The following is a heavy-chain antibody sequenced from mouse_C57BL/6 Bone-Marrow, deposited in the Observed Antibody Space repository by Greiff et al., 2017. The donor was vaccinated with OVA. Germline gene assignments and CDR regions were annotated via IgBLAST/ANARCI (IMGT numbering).Heavy chain of an antibody. Sequence: QVQLQQSGAELVRPGTSVKVSCKASGYAFTNYLIEWVKQRPGQGLEWIGVINPGSGGTNYNEKFKGKATLTADKSSSTAYMQLSSLTSEDSAVYFCARGPYYYGSRWFAYGGQGTLATVSA. D-gene: IGHD1-1*01. V-gene: IGHV1-54*01. CDR3: ARGPYYYGSRWFAY. CDR2: INPGSGGT. J-gene: IGHJ3*01. CDR1: GYAFTNYL.